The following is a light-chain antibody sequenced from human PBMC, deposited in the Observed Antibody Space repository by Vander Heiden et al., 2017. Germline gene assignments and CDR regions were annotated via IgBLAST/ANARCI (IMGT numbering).Light chain of an antibody. CDR1: TGAVPSGYY. J-gene: IGLJ3*02. CDR3: LLYHGGAQV. Sequence: HTVVPPAPSLTVSPGWPVPLTCASSTGAVPSGYYPNWFQQKPGQAHRALIYSTSNTHAGTPARFSGSLLEGKAALTLSGVQPEDEDEYYCLLYHGGAQVFGGGTKLTVL. V-gene: IGLV7-43*01. CDR2: STS.